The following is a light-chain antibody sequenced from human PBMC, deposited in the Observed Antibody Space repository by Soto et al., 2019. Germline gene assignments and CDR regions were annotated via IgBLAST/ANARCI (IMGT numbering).Light chain of an antibody. V-gene: IGKV1-16*01. CDR2: AAS. CDR3: QEYKDNTFP. CDR1: QYIRNC. J-gene: IGKJ3*01. Sequence: DIQMTQSPSSLSASVGDTVTITCRASQYIRNCLAWFQQKPGKAPKSLIYAASSLQSGVPLRLSGSGSGTDFTLTISNLQPEDFATYYCQEYKDNTFPFGPGTKVDIX.